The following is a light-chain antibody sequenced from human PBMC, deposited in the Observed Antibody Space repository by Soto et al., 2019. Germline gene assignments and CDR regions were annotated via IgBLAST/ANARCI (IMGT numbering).Light chain of an antibody. CDR1: SSDVGGYHY. CDR2: EVS. V-gene: IGLV2-14*01. CDR3: SSYTSSLIDYV. Sequence: QSALTQPASLSGSHGQSITISCTGTSSDVGGYHYVSWYQQHPGKAPKLMIYEVSNRPSGVSNRFSGSKSGNTASLTISGLQAEDEADYYCSSYTSSLIDYVFGTGTKVTVL. J-gene: IGLJ1*01.